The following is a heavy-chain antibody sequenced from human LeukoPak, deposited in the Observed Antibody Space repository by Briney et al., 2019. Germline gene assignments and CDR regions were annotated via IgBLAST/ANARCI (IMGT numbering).Heavy chain of an antibody. CDR2: ISGSGGST. J-gene: IGHJ4*02. Sequence: GGSLRLSCEGSGFTFSQAWMSWVRQAPGKGLEWVSAISGSGGSTYYADSVKGRFTISRDNSKNTLHLQMNSLRAEDTAVYYCAKNWELWLLYFDYWGQGTLVTVSS. V-gene: IGHV3-23*01. CDR1: GFTFSQAW. CDR3: AKNWELWLLYFDY. D-gene: IGHD5-18*01.